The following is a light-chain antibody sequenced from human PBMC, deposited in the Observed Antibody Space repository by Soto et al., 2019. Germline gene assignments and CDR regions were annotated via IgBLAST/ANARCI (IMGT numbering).Light chain of an antibody. CDR3: AAWDDSLSGPV. CDR1: SSNIGSNY. Sequence: QSVLTQPPSASGTPGQRVTISCSGSSSNIGSNYVYWYQQLPGTAPKLLIYRNNQRPSGVPDRFSGSKSGTSASLAISGLRSEDEADYYCAAWDDSLSGPVFGGGPK. J-gene: IGLJ2*01. CDR2: RNN. V-gene: IGLV1-47*01.